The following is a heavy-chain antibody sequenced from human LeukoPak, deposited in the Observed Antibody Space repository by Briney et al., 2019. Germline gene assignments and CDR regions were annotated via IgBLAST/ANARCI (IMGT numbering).Heavy chain of an antibody. Sequence: ASVKVSCKVSGYTLTELSMHWVRQAPRRGLEWMGGFDPEDGETIYAQKFQGRVTMTEDTSTDTAYMELSSLRSEDTAVYYCATDSSGQIYYYYGMDVWGQGTTVTVSS. D-gene: IGHD3-22*01. CDR1: GYTLTELS. CDR2: FDPEDGET. CDR3: ATDSSGQIYYYYGMDV. V-gene: IGHV1-24*01. J-gene: IGHJ6*02.